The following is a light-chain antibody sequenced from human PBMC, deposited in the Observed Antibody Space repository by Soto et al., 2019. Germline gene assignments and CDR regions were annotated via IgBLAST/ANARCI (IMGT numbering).Light chain of an antibody. CDR1: SSDVGGYNY. CDR3: SSYTRSSTVI. Sequence: QSVLTQPASVSGSPGQSITISCTGTSSDVGGYNYVSWYQQHPGKAPKLLIYGVNNRPSGVSNRFSGSKSGNTASLTISGLQAEDEADYYCSSYTRSSTVIFGGGTKVT. CDR2: GVN. V-gene: IGLV2-14*01. J-gene: IGLJ2*01.